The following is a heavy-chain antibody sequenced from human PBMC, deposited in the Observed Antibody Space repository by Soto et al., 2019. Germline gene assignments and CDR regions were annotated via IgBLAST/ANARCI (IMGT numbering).Heavy chain of an antibody. CDR1: GFTFSSYG. CDR2: ISYDGSNK. CDR3: AKDIEWELLYAGDY. D-gene: IGHD1-26*01. Sequence: QVQLVESGGGVVQPGRSLRLSCAASGFTFSSYGMHWVRQAPGKGLEWVAVISYDGSNKYYADSVKGRFTISRDNSKNTLYLQMNSLRAEDTAVYYCAKDIEWELLYAGDYWGQGTLVTVSS. J-gene: IGHJ4*02. V-gene: IGHV3-30*18.